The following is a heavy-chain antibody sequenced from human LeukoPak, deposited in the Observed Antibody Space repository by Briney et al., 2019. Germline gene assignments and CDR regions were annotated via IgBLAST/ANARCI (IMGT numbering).Heavy chain of an antibody. V-gene: IGHV1-2*02. CDR3: ARDRAGGDYVGFLLKDAFDI. CDR1: GYTFTGYY. Sequence: ASVKVSCKASGYTFTGYYMHWVRQAPGQGLEWMGWINPNSGGTNYAQKFQGRVTMTRDTSISTAYMELSRLRSDDTAVYYCARDRAGGDYVGFLLKDAFDIWGQGTMVTVSS. CDR2: INPNSGGT. J-gene: IGHJ3*02. D-gene: IGHD4-17*01.